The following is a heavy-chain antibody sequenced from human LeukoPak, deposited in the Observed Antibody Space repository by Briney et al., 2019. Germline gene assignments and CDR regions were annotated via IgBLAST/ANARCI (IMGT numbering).Heavy chain of an antibody. V-gene: IGHV4-39*01. D-gene: IGHD1-26*01. J-gene: IGHJ3*02. CDR2: IFYTGAT. CDR1: GGSISSSSYY. CDR3: ARHVGYGGSYGEFDI. Sequence: SETLSLTCTVSGGSISSSSYYWGWIRQPPGKGLEWIRSIFYTGATYYNPSLKTRVTISVDTSKNQFSLKLSSVTAADTAVFYCARHVGYGGSYGEFDIWGQGTMVTVSS.